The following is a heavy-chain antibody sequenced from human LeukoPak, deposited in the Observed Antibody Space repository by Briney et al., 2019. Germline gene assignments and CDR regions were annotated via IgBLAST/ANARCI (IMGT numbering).Heavy chain of an antibody. CDR1: GFSVSSNY. CDR3: ALHINGDYEGRFDP. Sequence: GGSLRLTCAASGFSVSSNYLSWVRQAPGKGLEWVSVMYSGGSTFYEDSVKGGFTISRDNSKNTLNLQMNSLRAEDTAIYYCALHINGDYEGRFDPWGQGTLVTVSS. J-gene: IGHJ5*02. CDR2: MYSGGST. D-gene: IGHD4-17*01. V-gene: IGHV3-53*01.